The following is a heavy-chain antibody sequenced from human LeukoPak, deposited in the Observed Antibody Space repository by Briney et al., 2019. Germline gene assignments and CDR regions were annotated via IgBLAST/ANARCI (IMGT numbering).Heavy chain of an antibody. CDR2: IYHSGST. CDR1: GYSISSGYY. V-gene: IGHV4-38-2*02. CDR3: ARDERENYYDSSGYLDS. Sequence: SETLSLTCTVSGYSISSGYYWGWIRQPPGKGLEWIGSIYHSGSTYYNPSLKSRLTISVDTSKNQFSLKLTSVTAADTAVYYCARDERENYYDSSGYLDSWGQGTLVTVSS. J-gene: IGHJ5*01. D-gene: IGHD3-22*01.